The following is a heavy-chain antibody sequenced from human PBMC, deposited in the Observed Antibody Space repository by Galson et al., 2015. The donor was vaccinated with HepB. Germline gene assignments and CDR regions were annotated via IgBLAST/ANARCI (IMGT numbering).Heavy chain of an antibody. CDR2: IWYDGSNK. J-gene: IGHJ1*01. CDR3: ARDWGPGDAEYFQH. CDR1: GFTFSSYG. D-gene: IGHD3-16*01. V-gene: IGHV3-33*08. Sequence: SLRLSCAASGFTFSSYGMHWVRQAPGKGLEWVAVIWYDGSNKYYADSVKGRFTISRDNSKNTLYLQMNSLRAEDTAVYYCARDWGPGDAEYFQHWGQGTLVTVSS.